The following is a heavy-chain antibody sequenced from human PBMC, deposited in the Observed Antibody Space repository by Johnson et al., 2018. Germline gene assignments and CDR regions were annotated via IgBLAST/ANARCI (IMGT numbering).Heavy chain of an antibody. J-gene: IGHJ6*02. Sequence: QVRLQQWGAGLLKPSETLSLTCAVYGGSLTDYYWSWIRQPPGKGLEWIGEINHRGRTNYNPSLKSRVTMSVDTSKKQFSLKLSPVTAAATAVYYWASPFPPPTEKDYGYYTPYEYDMDVWGQGTTVTVSS. V-gene: IGHV4-34*01. D-gene: IGHD4-17*01. CDR2: INHRGRT. CDR3: ASPFPPPTEKDYGYYTPYEYDMDV. CDR1: GGSLTDYY.